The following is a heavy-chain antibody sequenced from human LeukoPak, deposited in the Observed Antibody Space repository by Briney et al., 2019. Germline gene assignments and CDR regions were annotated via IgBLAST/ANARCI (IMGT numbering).Heavy chain of an antibody. V-gene: IGHV1-18*01. D-gene: IGHD3-22*01. CDR1: GYTFSSYG. J-gene: IGHJ4*02. Sequence: ASVKVSYKASGYTFSSYGISWVRQAPGQGLEWMGWISAYNGNTNYVQKLQGRVTMTTDTSTSTAYMELRSLRSDDTAVYYCARDSPDRYSSGYLYYFDYWGQGTLVTVSS. CDR2: ISAYNGNT. CDR3: ARDSPDRYSSGYLYYFDY.